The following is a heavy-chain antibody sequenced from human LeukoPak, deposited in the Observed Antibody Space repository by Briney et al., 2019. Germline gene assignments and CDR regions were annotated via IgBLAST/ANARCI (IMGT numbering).Heavy chain of an antibody. V-gene: IGHV4-39*07. CDR3: ARGDSSGSFDGVFFDS. D-gene: IGHD1-26*01. J-gene: IGHJ4*02. Sequence: SETLSLTCSVSGGSISKSTYYWGWIRQSPETRLEWIGSLYYSGNNYYSPSLRSRVTISIDTSKNQFSLTLTSVTAADTALYFCARGDSSGSFDGVFFDSWGQGFQVTVSS. CDR1: GGSISKSTYY. CDR2: LYYSGNN.